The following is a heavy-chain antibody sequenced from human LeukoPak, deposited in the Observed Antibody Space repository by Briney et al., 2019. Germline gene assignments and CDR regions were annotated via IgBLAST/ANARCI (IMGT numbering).Heavy chain of an antibody. V-gene: IGHV4-59*08. J-gene: IGHJ3*02. CDR3: ASGYSSGWYSQRSGAFDI. Sequence: PSETLSLTCTVSGGSISSYYWSWIRQPPGKGLEWIGYIYYSGSTNYNPSLKSRVTISVDTSKNQFSLKLSSVTAADTAMYYCASGYSSGWYSQRSGAFDIWGQGTMVTVSS. CDR1: GGSISSYY. D-gene: IGHD6-19*01. CDR2: IYYSGST.